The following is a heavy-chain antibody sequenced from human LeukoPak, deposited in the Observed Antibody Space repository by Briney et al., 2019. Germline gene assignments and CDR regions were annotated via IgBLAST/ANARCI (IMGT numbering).Heavy chain of an antibody. CDR3: ARVVTAPALDI. CDR2: IYYSGST. J-gene: IGHJ3*02. Sequence: SETLSLTCTVPGGSISSYYWSWIRQPPGKGLEWIGYIYYSGSTNYNPSLKSRVTISVDTSKNQFSLKLSSVTAADTAVYYCARVVTAPALDIWGQGTMVTVSS. CDR1: GGSISSYY. V-gene: IGHV4-59*01. D-gene: IGHD2-21*02.